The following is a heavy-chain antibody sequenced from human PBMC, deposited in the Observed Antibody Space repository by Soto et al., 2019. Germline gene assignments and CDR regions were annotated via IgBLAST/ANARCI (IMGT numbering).Heavy chain of an antibody. CDR1: GFTFSKAW. CDR2: IKSKTDGGTT. V-gene: IGHV3-15*01. CDR3: TTVKVVVAAGYYYYYGMDV. J-gene: IGHJ6*02. Sequence: GGSLRLSCAASGFTFSKAWMSWVHHAPGKAQEWVGRIKSKTDGGTTDYAAPVKGRFTISRDDSKNTLYLQMNSLKTEDTAVYYCTTVKVVVAAGYYYYYGMDVWGQVTTITVSS. D-gene: IGHD2-15*01.